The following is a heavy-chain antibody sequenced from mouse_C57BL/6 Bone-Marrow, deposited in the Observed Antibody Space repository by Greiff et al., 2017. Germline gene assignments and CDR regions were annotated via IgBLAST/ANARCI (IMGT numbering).Heavy chain of an antibody. CDR1: GFTFSSYG. Sequence: EVQLQESGGDLVKPGGSLKLSCAASGFTFSSYGMSWVRQTPDKRLEWVATISSGGSYTYYPDSVKGRFTISRDNAKNTLYLQMSSLKSEDTAMYYCERLNWAWFAYWGQGTLVTVSA. V-gene: IGHV5-6*01. CDR2: ISSGGSYT. CDR3: ERLNWAWFAY. J-gene: IGHJ3*01. D-gene: IGHD4-1*01.